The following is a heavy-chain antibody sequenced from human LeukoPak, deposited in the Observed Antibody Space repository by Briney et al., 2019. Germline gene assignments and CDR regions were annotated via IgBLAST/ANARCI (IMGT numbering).Heavy chain of an antibody. CDR2: LSGSGTAT. D-gene: IGHD2-21*01. CDR1: QFTFSRFA. CDR3: AKHLGSHSFRYMDV. V-gene: IGHV3-23*01. Sequence: GGSLRLSCEASQFTFSRFAMSWIRQAPGTGLEWVSTLSGSGTATYYADSVKGRFTTSRDNSKDTLYLQMDNLRADDTAVYYCAKHLGSHSFRYMDVWGTGTSVIVSS. J-gene: IGHJ6*03.